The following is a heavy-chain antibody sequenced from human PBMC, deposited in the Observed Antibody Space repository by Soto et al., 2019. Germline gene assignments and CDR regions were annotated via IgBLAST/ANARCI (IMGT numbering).Heavy chain of an antibody. Sequence: QVQLVQSGAEVKKPGSSVKVSCKASGGTFSSYAISWVRQAPGQGLEWMGGIIPIFGTANYAQKFQGRVTITADESTSTAYMELSSLRSDDTAVYYCARGVYAYYYYGMDVWGQGTTVTVSS. CDR2: IIPIFGTA. V-gene: IGHV1-69*01. CDR1: GGTFSSYA. J-gene: IGHJ6*02. CDR3: ARGVYAYYYYGMDV. D-gene: IGHD6-13*01.